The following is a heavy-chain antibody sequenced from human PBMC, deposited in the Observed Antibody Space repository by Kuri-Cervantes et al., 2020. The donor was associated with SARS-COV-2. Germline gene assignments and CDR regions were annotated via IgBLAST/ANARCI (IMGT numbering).Heavy chain of an antibody. V-gene: IGHV1-2*02. CDR2: INPNSGGT. Sequence: ASVKVSCKASGYTFTGYYMHWVRQAPGQGLEWMGWINPNSGGTNYAQKFQGRVTMTRDTSISTAYMELSRLRSDDTAVYYCARDYGDYFNGYYHYYMDVWGKGTTVTVSS. D-gene: IGHD4-17*01. CDR3: ARDYGDYFNGYYHYYMDV. J-gene: IGHJ6*03. CDR1: GYTFTGYY.